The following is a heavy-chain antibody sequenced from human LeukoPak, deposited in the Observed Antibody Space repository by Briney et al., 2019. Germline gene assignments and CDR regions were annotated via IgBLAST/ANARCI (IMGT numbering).Heavy chain of an antibody. J-gene: IGHJ4*02. CDR1: GGPISSYY. Sequence: SETLSLTCTVSGGPISSYYWSWIRQPPGKGLEWIAYIYYSGSTNYNPSLKSRVTISVDTSKNQFSLKMSSVTAADTAVYYCARTTRYYDSSGCFDFWGQGTLVTVSS. CDR3: ARTTRYYDSSGCFDF. CDR2: IYYSGST. D-gene: IGHD3-22*01. V-gene: IGHV4-59*08.